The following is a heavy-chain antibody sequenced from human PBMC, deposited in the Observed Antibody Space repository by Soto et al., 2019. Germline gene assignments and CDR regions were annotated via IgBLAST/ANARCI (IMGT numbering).Heavy chain of an antibody. Sequence: EVQLVESGGDLVKPGGSLRLCCAASGFAFSDAWIHWVRQAPGKGPEWVGRIKNKINGATTDYGAPVKGRFTISRDDSKNTLYLQMDSLKTEDTAVYYCTAHSITTTGAHFWGQGTLVTVSS. J-gene: IGHJ4*02. V-gene: IGHV3-15*07. CDR3: TAHSITTTGAHF. CDR1: GFAFSDAW. CDR2: IKNKINGATT. D-gene: IGHD1-1*01.